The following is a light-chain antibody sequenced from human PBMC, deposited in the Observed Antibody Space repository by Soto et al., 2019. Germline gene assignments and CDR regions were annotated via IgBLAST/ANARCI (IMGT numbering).Light chain of an antibody. J-gene: IGKJ2*01. V-gene: IGKV3-15*01. CDR3: QQYNFWSLYS. CDR1: YSVGSD. CDR2: GAS. Sequence: EIVMTQSPATLSVSPGARATLSCRAAYSVGSDLAWYQVRPGQAPRLLIYGASTRATGIPARFSGRGSGTEYTLTISSLQSEDFAVYYCQQYNFWSLYSFAQGTKLEIK.